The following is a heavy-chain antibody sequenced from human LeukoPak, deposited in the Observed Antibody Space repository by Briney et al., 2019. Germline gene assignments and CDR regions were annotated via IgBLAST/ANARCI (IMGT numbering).Heavy chain of an antibody. CDR1: GYTFTSYG. D-gene: IGHD4-17*01. J-gene: IGHJ4*02. CDR3: ARDSSDDYGDYSDY. V-gene: IGHV1-18*01. Sequence: ASVKVSCKASGYTFTSYGISWVRQAPGQGLEWMGWISAYNGNTNYAQKLQGRVTMTRDTSTSTVYMELSSLRSEDTAVYYCARDSSDDYGDYSDYWGQGTLVTVSS. CDR2: ISAYNGNT.